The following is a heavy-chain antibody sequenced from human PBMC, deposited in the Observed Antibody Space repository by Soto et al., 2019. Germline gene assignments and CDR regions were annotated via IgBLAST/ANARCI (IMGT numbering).Heavy chain of an antibody. D-gene: IGHD6-13*01. Sequence: QVQLVQSGAEVKKPGASVKVSCKASGYTFTSYDINWVRQATGQGLEWMGWMNPNSGNTGYAQKFQGRVTMTRNTYISTDYMELISLRSEDTAVYYCARGHSSSWYWYYYYGMDVWGQGTTVTVSS. CDR3: ARGHSSSWYWYYYYGMDV. V-gene: IGHV1-8*01. CDR2: MNPNSGNT. J-gene: IGHJ6*02. CDR1: GYTFTSYD.